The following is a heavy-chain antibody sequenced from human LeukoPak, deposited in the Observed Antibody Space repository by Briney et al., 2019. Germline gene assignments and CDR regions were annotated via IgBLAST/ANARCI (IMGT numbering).Heavy chain of an antibody. CDR3: ARYNGYAGDYFDY. V-gene: IGHV4-59*08. Sequence: SETLSLTCTVSGGSITPYYWGWIRQPPGKGLEWIGYIYYSGSTNYNSSLKSRVTMSLDTSKNQFSLKLTSVTAADTAVYYCARYNGYAGDYFDYWGQGTLVSVSS. CDR2: IYYSGST. CDR1: GGSITPYY. J-gene: IGHJ4*02. D-gene: IGHD5-12*01.